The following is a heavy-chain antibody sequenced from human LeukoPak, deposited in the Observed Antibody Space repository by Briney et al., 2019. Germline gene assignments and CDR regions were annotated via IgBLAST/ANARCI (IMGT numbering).Heavy chain of an antibody. CDR1: GGSLGGYY. J-gene: IGHJ6*03. CDR2: INHSGFT. CDR3: SSGTLNNYYYRDV. Sequence: SETLSLTCAVYGGSLGGYYRSWIRQSPGKGLEWIGEINHSGFTNYNASLKSRVTISQDTSKNQFSLRLTSVTAADTAVYYCSSGTLNNYYYRDVWGNGTTVIVSS. V-gene: IGHV4-34*01. D-gene: IGHD2/OR15-2a*01.